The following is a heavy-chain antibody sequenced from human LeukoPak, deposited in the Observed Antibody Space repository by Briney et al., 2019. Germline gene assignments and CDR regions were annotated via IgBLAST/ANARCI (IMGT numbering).Heavy chain of an antibody. CDR1: GFTFSTYS. J-gene: IGHJ3*02. Sequence: PGGSLRLSCAASGFTFSTYSMNWVRQAPGKGLEWVSYISSGSSTIYYADSVEGRFTISRDNAKNSLYLQMNSLRAEDTAVYYCARSGYCTSASCFNGRGASDIWGQGTMVTASS. CDR2: ISSGSSTI. V-gene: IGHV3-48*04. D-gene: IGHD2-2*01. CDR3: ARSGYCTSASCFNGRGASDI.